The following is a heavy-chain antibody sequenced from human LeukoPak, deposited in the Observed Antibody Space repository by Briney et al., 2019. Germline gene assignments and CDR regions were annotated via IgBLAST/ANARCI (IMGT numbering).Heavy chain of an antibody. CDR2: IYTSGST. Sequence: PSETLSLTCAVSGGSISSGSYYWSWIRQPAGKGLEWIGRIYTSGSTNYNPSLKSRVTISVDTSKNQFSLKLSSVTAADTAVYYCARTVYYDFWSGYIFDYWGQGTLVTVSS. CDR1: GGSISSGSYY. D-gene: IGHD3-3*01. J-gene: IGHJ4*02. CDR3: ARTVYYDFWSGYIFDY. V-gene: IGHV4-61*02.